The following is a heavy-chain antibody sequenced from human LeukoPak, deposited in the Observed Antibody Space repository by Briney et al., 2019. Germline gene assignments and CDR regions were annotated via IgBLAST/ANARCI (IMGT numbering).Heavy chain of an antibody. D-gene: IGHD5-18*01. CDR3: ARDSGDSYGYSFDY. V-gene: IGHV3-66*01. CDR2: IYSGGST. J-gene: IGHJ4*02. CDR1: GFTVSSNY. Sequence: PGGSLRLSCAASGFTVSSNYMSWVRQAPGKGLEWVSVIYSGGSTYYADSVKGRFTISRDNSKNTLYLQMNSLRAEDTAVYYCARDSGDSYGYSFDYWGQGTLVTVSS.